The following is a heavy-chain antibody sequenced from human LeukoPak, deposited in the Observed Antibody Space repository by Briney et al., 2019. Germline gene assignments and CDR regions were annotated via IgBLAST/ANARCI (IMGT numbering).Heavy chain of an antibody. Sequence: GGSLRLSCAASGFSFSNCGMHWVRQAPGKGLEWVAVISYDGSNKYYTASVKGRFTISRDNSKNTLYLQVNSLRAEDTAVYYCARDRYSSGWYGDFDCWGQGTLVTVSS. CDR1: GFSFSNCG. D-gene: IGHD6-19*01. CDR2: ISYDGSNK. V-gene: IGHV3-30*03. CDR3: ARDRYSSGWYGDFDC. J-gene: IGHJ4*02.